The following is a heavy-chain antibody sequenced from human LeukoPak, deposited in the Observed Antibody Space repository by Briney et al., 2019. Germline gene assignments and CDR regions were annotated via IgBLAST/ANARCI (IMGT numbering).Heavy chain of an antibody. Sequence: GASVKVSCKTSGYTFTVYHIHWVRQAPGQGLEWMGWINPNSGGTNYAQKLQDRVTMTRDTSISTAYMELSRLRSDDTAVYYCARSSGSYWGQGTLVTVSS. J-gene: IGHJ4*02. V-gene: IGHV1-2*02. D-gene: IGHD3-10*01. CDR1: GYTFTVYH. CDR3: ARSSGSY. CDR2: INPNSGGT.